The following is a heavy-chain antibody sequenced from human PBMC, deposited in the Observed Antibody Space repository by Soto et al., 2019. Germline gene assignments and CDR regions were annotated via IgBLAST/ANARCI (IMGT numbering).Heavy chain of an antibody. J-gene: IGHJ4*02. D-gene: IGHD3-10*01. CDR2: INSDGSST. V-gene: IGHV3-74*01. CDR3: ARAGVVRGVPLN. Sequence: GGSLRLSCAASGFTFSSYWMHWVRQAPGKGLVWVSRINSDGSSTSYAESVKGRFTISRDNAKNTLYLQMNSLRAEDTAVYYCARAGVVRGVPLNWGQGTLVTVSS. CDR1: GFTFSSYW.